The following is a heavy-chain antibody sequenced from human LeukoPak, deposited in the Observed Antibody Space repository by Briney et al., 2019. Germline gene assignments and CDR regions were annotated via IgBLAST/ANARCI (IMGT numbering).Heavy chain of an antibody. CDR3: ARDLFYYYDSSGYYDTYYGMDV. J-gene: IGHJ6*02. Sequence: SETLSLTCTVSGGSISSYYWSWIRRPAGKGLEWIGRIYTSGSTNYNPSLKSRVTMSVDTSKNQFSLKLSSVTAADTAVYYCARDLFYYYDSSGYYDTYYGMDVWGQGTTVTVSS. D-gene: IGHD3-22*01. CDR1: GGSISSYY. CDR2: IYTSGST. V-gene: IGHV4-4*07.